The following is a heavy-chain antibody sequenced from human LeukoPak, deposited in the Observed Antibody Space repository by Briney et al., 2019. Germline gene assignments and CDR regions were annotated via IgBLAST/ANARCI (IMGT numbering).Heavy chain of an antibody. CDR3: AISVGAAGTNYYYLDY. V-gene: IGHV4-4*02. CDR1: GGSISSRNW. Sequence: PSETLSLTCAVSGGSISSRNWWSWVRQPPGKGLEWIGEIYHSGSTNYNPSLKSRVTISVDKSKNQFSLKLSSVTAADTAVYYCAISVGAAGTNYYYLDYWGQGTLVTVSS. CDR2: IYHSGST. D-gene: IGHD6-13*01. J-gene: IGHJ4*02.